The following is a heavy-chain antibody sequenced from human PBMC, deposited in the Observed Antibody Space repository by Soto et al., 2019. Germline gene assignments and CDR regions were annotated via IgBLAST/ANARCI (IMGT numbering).Heavy chain of an antibody. CDR1: GFTFNNYA. CDR3: AKGRGTNYYYHMDV. J-gene: IGHJ6*03. Sequence: EVQLLESGGGLVQPGGSLRLSCAASGFTFNNYAISWVCQAPGKELEWVSTITGSGDSAYYADSVKGRFIISRDNSKNTLYMQMHSLGAEDSAIYYCAKGRGTNYYYHMDVWGGGTTVTVSS. V-gene: IGHV3-23*01. CDR2: ITGSGDSA. D-gene: IGHD1-26*01.